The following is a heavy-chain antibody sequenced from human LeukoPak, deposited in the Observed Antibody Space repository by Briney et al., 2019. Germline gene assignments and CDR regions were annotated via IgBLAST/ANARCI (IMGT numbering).Heavy chain of an antibody. J-gene: IGHJ4*02. Sequence: GGSLRLSCSASGFSFSNFAMHWVRQAPGKGLEYVSGVNINGGSTYYADSVKGRFTISRDNSKNSLYLQINSLRAEDTAVYYCARGRYCSGHNCYFDYWGQGTLVTVSS. CDR1: GFSFSNFA. CDR3: ARGRYCSGHNCYFDY. D-gene: IGHD2-15*01. V-gene: IGHV3-64*04. CDR2: VNINGGST.